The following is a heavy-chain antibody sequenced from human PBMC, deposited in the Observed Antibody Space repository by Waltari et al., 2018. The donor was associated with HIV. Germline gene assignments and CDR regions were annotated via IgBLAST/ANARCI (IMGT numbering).Heavy chain of an antibody. CDR1: GFTFSSYW. V-gene: IGHV3-7*01. CDR3: ASLYCSGGSCYDY. J-gene: IGHJ4*02. Sequence: EVQLVESGGGLVQPGGSLRLSCAASGFTFSSYWMTWVRQAPGEGLEWVANIKQCGSEKYNADSGKGRFTISRDNAKNALYLQMNSLRAEDTAVYYCASLYCSGGSCYDYWGQGTLVTVSS. D-gene: IGHD2-15*01. CDR2: IKQCGSEK.